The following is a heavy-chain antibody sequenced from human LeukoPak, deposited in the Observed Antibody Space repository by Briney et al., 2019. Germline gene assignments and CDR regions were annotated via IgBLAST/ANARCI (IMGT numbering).Heavy chain of an antibody. D-gene: IGHD3-3*01. CDR2: ISGSGGTT. CDR1: GFTFSSYA. V-gene: IGHV3-23*01. J-gene: IGHJ4*02. CDR3: AKNWGGYFNTFDY. Sequence: PGGSLRLSCAASGFTFSSYAMSWVRQAPGKGLEWVSAISGSGGTTYYGDSVKGWFTISRDNSKNTLYLQMNSLRAEDTALFYCAKNWGGYFNTFDYWGQGTLVTVSS.